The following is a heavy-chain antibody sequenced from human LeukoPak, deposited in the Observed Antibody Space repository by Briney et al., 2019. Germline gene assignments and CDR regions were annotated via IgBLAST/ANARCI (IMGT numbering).Heavy chain of an antibody. CDR1: GGSISSSRYY. CDR2: IYTSGST. D-gene: IGHD3-22*01. Sequence: SETLSLTCTVSGGSISSSRYYCSWIRQPAGKGLEWIGRIYTSGSTNYNPSLKSRVTISVDTSKNQSSLQLRSVTAADTAVYYCARSLSSGYYYFDYWGQGTVLPVSS. J-gene: IGHJ4*02. CDR3: ARSLSSGYYYFDY. V-gene: IGHV4-61*02.